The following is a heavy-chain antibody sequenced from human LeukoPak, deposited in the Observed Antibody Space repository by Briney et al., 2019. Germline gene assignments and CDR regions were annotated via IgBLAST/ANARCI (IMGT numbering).Heavy chain of an antibody. D-gene: IGHD3-10*01. Sequence: PGGSLRLSCAASGFIFSNYAMHWVRQAPGKGLEYLSVISKNGDSTYYANSVKGRFTISRDNSKNTLYLQMGSLRAEDMAVYYCARDRFYSSGTYQDSWGQGTLVTVSS. CDR1: GFIFSNYA. CDR2: ISKNGDST. J-gene: IGHJ4*02. CDR3: ARDRFYSSGTYQDS. V-gene: IGHV3-64*01.